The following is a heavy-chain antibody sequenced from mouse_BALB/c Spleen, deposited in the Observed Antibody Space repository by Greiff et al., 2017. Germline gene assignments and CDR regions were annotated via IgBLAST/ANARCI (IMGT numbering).Heavy chain of an antibody. CDR2: IDPSDSET. CDR3: ARSLTAWFAY. CDR1: GYTFTSYW. J-gene: IGHJ3*01. D-gene: IGHD4-1*01. V-gene: IGHV1-69*02. Sequence: QVQLQQPGAVLVKPGAPVKMSCKASGYTFTSYWMNWVKQRPGRGLEWIGRIDPSDSETHYNQKLKDKATLTVVKSSSTAYSQLSSLTSEDSAVYYCARSLTAWFAYWGQGTLVTVSA.